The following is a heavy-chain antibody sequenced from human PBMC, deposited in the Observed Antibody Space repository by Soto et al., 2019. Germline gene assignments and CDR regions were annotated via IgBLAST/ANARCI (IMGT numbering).Heavy chain of an antibody. D-gene: IGHD6-6*01. CDR2: ISSAVNT. J-gene: IGHJ4*02. CDR1: GFTFSSYA. CDR3: AKQVRDGTSSPYYFDY. V-gene: IGHV3-23*01. Sequence: GGSLRHSCAGSGFTFSSYAMSWVRQAPGKGLEWVSAISSAVNTYYADSVKGRFTISRDNSKNTLSLQMNSLRAEDTAVYYCAKQVRDGTSSPYYFDYWGQGTLVTVSS.